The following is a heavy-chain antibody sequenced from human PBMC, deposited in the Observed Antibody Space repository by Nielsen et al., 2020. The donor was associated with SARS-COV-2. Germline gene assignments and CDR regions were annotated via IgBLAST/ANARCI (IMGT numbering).Heavy chain of an antibody. Sequence: SVKVSCKASGGTFSSYAISWVRQAPGQGLEWMGRIIPILGIANYAQKFQGRVTITADKSTSTAYMELSSLRSEDTAVYYCARDFYGGFDPPSYGDAFDIWGQGTMVTVSS. CDR3: ARDFYGGFDPPSYGDAFDI. J-gene: IGHJ3*02. D-gene: IGHD4-23*01. V-gene: IGHV1-69*04. CDR1: GGTFSSYA. CDR2: IIPILGIA.